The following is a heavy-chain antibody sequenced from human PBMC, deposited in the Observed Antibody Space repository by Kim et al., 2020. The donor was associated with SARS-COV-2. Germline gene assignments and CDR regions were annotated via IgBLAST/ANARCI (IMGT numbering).Heavy chain of an antibody. CDR3: ARGGYSSSCTDY. Sequence: GYAQKFQGRVTMTRNTSISTAYMELSSLRSEDTAVYYCARGGYSSSCTDYWGQGTLVTVSS. J-gene: IGHJ4*02. D-gene: IGHD6-13*01. V-gene: IGHV1-8*01.